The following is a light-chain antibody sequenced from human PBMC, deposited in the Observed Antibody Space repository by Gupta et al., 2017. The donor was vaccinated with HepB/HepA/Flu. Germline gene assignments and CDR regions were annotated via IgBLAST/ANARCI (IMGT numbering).Light chain of an antibody. CDR2: AAS. J-gene: IGKJ4*01. CDR1: QDRTSW. V-gene: IGKV1-12*01. Sequence: DTQMTQSPSSLSACVGARVTITCRPSQDRTSWLAWYQQKPGKAPERLIYAASTLQRGVPARFSGSGSGTDFTLTISSLQPDDFATYYCQQANSFPRTFGGGTKVEIK. CDR3: QQANSFPRT.